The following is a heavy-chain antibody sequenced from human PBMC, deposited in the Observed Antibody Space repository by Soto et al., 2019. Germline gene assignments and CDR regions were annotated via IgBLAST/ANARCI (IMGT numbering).Heavy chain of an antibody. CDR3: ARGIFPMYYYDSSGGGGMDV. V-gene: IGHV1-18*01. J-gene: IGHJ6*02. Sequence: ASVKVSCKASGYTFTSYGISWVRQAPGQGLEWMGWISAYNGNTNYAQKLQGRVTMTTDTSTSTAYMELRSLRSDDTAVYYCARGIFPMYYYDSSGGGGMDVWGQGTTVTVSS. CDR2: ISAYNGNT. CDR1: GYTFTSYG. D-gene: IGHD3-22*01.